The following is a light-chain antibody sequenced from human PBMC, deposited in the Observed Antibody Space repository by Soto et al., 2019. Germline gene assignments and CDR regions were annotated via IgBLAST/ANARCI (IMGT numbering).Light chain of an antibody. CDR2: AAS. CDR1: LSIIIY. CDR3: QQSYSTPYT. Sequence: DIQMTQSPSSLSASVGDKGTITCRASLSIIIYLNWYQQKPGKAPKLLIYAASSLQSGVPSRFSGSGSGTDFTLTISSLQPEDFPTYYCQQSYSTPYTFGQGTKLEIK. V-gene: IGKV1-39*01. J-gene: IGKJ2*01.